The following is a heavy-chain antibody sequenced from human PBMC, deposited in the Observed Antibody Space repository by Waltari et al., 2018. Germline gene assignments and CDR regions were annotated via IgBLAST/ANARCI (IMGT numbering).Heavy chain of an antibody. CDR3: ARPYSSGWYINFDY. CDR1: GFTFSSYS. CDR2: LKQDGSES. Sequence: EVQLVESGGGLVQPGGSLRLSCTAPGFTFSSYSMVWVRQAPGKGLEWVSTLKQDGSESYYVDSVKGRVTFSRDNAKNSLYLQMNSLRAEDTAVYYCARPYSSGWYINFDYWGQGTLVTVSS. J-gene: IGHJ4*02. V-gene: IGHV3-7*01. D-gene: IGHD6-19*01.